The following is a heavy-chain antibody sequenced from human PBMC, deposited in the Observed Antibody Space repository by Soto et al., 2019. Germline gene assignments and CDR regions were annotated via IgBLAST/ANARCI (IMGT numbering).Heavy chain of an antibody. CDR3: TSPSRDSYHWGFDY. CDR2: ISSSSSYI. V-gene: IGHV3-21*01. CDR1: GFTFSSYS. D-gene: IGHD5-12*01. J-gene: IGHJ4*02. Sequence: EVQLVESGGGLVKPGGSLRLSCAASGFTFSSYSMNWVRQAPGKGLEWVSSISSSSSYIYYADSVKGRFTISRDNAKNSLHLQMDSLRAEDTAVYYCTSPSRDSYHWGFDYCGQGTLVTVSS.